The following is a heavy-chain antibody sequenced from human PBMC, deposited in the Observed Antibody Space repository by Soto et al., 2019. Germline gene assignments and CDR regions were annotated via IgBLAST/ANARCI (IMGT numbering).Heavy chain of an antibody. CDR3: ARANLGPFDY. CDR2: IKADGNEK. V-gene: IGHV3-7*05. Sequence: EVQLVESGGNLVQPGGSLRLSCEASGFTFNNYWMTWVRQAPGKGLEWVASIKADGNEKYYVDSVKGRFTISRDNTKNSLDLQMNRLRAEDTAAYFCARANLGPFDYWGQGTLVTVSS. CDR1: GFTFNNYW. J-gene: IGHJ4*02.